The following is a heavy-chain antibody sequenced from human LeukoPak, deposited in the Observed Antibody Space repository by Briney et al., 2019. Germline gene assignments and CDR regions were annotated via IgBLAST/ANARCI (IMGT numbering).Heavy chain of an antibody. Sequence: PSETLSLTCTVSGGSISTYYWSWIRQPAGKGLELIGRIFSSESTNYNPSLKGRVTMSLDTSKNQFSLRLSSVTAADTAVYYCARAPLTVKDAFDIWGQGTMVTVSS. CDR3: ARAPLTVKDAFDI. CDR2: IFSSEST. D-gene: IGHD4-11*01. V-gene: IGHV4-4*07. CDR1: GGSISTYY. J-gene: IGHJ3*02.